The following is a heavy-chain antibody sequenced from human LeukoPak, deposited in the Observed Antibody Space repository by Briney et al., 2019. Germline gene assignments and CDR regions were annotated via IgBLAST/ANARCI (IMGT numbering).Heavy chain of an antibody. D-gene: IGHD3-10*01. Sequence: SETLSLTCAVTGYSISYGYYWGWIRQPPGKGLEWIGSIYHSGSTYYNPSLKSRVTISVDTSKNQFSLKLSSVTAADTAVYYCARGGGGIILGDSEGMDVWGQGTTVTVSS. CDR2: IYHSGST. V-gene: IGHV4-38-2*01. CDR3: ARGGGGIILGDSEGMDV. J-gene: IGHJ6*02. CDR1: GYSISYGYY.